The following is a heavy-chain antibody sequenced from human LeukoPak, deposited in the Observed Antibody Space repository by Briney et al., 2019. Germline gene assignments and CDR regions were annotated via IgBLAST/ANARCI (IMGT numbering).Heavy chain of an antibody. CDR1: GFTFSIYW. CDR2: LNQDGSEK. V-gene: IGHV3-7*01. D-gene: IGHD6-13*01. CDR3: ARDLGYSSSWYEYY. J-gene: IGHJ4*02. Sequence: GGSLRLSCAASGFTFSIYWMTWVRQAPGKGLEWVANLNQDGSEKYYVDSVKGRFTISRDNAKNSLYLRMNSLRAEDTAVYYCARDLGYSSSWYEYYWGQGTLVTVSS.